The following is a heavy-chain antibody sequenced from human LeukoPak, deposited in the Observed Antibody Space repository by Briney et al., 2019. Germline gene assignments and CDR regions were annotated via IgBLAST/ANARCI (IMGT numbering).Heavy chain of an antibody. CDR3: ARSRYYYGSGSSPSGAFDI. J-gene: IGHJ3*02. D-gene: IGHD3-10*01. Sequence: ASVKVSCKASGYTFTSYYMHWVRQAPGQGLEWMGIINPSGGSTSYAQKFQGRVTMTRDTSTSTVYMELSSLRSEDTAVYCCARSRYYYGSGSSPSGAFDIWGQGTMVTVSS. CDR2: INPSGGST. CDR1: GYTFTSYY. V-gene: IGHV1-46*01.